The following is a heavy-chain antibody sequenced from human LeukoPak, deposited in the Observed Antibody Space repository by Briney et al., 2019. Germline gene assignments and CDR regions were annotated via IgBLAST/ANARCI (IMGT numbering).Heavy chain of an antibody. V-gene: IGHV1-69*01. CDR1: GGTFSSYA. Sequence: XXVKVSCKASGGTFSSYAISWVRQAPGQGLEWMGGIIPIFGTANYAQKFQGRVTITADESTSTAYMELSSLRSEDTAVYYCARGTTSRYDFWSGPTPGYYYGMDVWGQGTTVTVSS. J-gene: IGHJ6*02. D-gene: IGHD3-3*01. CDR3: ARGTTSRYDFWSGPTPGYYYGMDV. CDR2: IIPIFGTA.